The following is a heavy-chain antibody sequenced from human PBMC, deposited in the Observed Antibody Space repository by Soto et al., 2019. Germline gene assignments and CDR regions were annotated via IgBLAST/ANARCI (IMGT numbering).Heavy chain of an antibody. CDR2: IKQDGSEK. Sequence: PGGSLRLSCAASGFTFSSYWMSWVRQAPGKGLEWVANIKQDGSEKYYVDSVKGRFTISRDNAKNSLYLQMNSLRAEDTAVYYCARGGYSYGTNWFDPWGPGTLVTVSS. D-gene: IGHD5-18*01. CDR3: ARGGYSYGTNWFDP. V-gene: IGHV3-7*03. CDR1: GFTFSSYW. J-gene: IGHJ5*02.